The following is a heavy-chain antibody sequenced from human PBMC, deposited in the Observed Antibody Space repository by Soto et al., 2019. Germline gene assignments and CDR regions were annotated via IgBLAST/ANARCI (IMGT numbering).Heavy chain of an antibody. Sequence: SATMSHTSPVSDGSISSGGYYWRWIRPHPGKGLEWIGYIYYSGSTYYNPALKSRVTISVDTSKNQFSLKLSSVTAADTAVYYCASDNIDLYSSSWNYYGREGWGQGPTVTVS. V-gene: IGHV4-31*03. CDR2: IYYSGST. D-gene: IGHD6-13*01. CDR3: ASDNIDLYSSSWNYYGREG. J-gene: IGHJ6*02. CDR1: DGSISSGGYY.